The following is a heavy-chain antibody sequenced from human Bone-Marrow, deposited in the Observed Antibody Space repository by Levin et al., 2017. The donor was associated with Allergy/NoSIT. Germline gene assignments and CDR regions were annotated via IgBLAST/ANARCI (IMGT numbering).Heavy chain of an antibody. CDR3: AKDHYYGSGSYYTRRWDYYMDG. Sequence: GGSRRSSCAASGFTFSSYGMHWVRQAPGKGLEGVAVISYDGSNKYYADSVKGRFTISRDNSKNTLYLQMNSLRAEDTAVYYCAKDHYYGSGSYYTRRWDYYMDGWGKGTTVTVSS. J-gene: IGHJ6*03. D-gene: IGHD3-10*01. V-gene: IGHV3-30*18. CDR2: ISYDGSNK. CDR1: GFTFSSYG.